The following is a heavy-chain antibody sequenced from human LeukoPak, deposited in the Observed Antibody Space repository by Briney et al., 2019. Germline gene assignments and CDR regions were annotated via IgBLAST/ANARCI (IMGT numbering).Heavy chain of an antibody. CDR1: VGSISSGNW. V-gene: IGHV4-4*02. CDR2: VYHNGTP. Sequence: PSGTLSLTCAVSVGSISSGNWWSWVRQSPGKGLEWIGEVYHNGTPNYNPSLKSRVTISADTFKNHFSLKLTSVNAADTAVYYCATAPILRGEAGEQYKYRMHVWGQGTTVIVSS. CDR3: ATAPILRGEAGEQYKYRMHV. J-gene: IGHJ6*02. D-gene: IGHD2-2*02.